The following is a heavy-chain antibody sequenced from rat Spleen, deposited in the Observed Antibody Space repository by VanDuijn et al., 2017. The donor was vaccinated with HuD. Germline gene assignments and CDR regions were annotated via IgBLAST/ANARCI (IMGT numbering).Heavy chain of an antibody. J-gene: IGHJ2*01. V-gene: IGHV5-7*01. CDR2: ISYGDSSGHSST. CDR1: GFTFSDYN. CDR3: ATYNNYGYFFDY. Sequence: EVQLVESGGGLVQPGRSLKLSCAASGFTFSDYNMAWVRQAPKKGLEWVAIISYGDSSGHSSTYYRDAVKGRFTISRDNAKSTLYLQMDSLRSEDTATYYCATYNNYGYFFDYWGQGVMVTVSS. D-gene: IGHD1-10*01.